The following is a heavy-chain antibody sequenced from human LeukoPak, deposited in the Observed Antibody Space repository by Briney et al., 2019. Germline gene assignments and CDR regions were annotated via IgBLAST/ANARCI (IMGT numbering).Heavy chain of an antibody. J-gene: IGHJ4*02. V-gene: IGHV4-38-2*01. CDR3: ARAGWIITSAIDY. CDR2: IYHTGSA. D-gene: IGHD1-20*01. Sequence: SETLSLTCGVSGYSIGRGYFWAWVRHSPGKGLEWIATIYHTGSAYYNPSLESRVTISADTSKNEFSLNLKSVTAADTAVYFCARAGWIITSAIDYWGQGTLVTVSS. CDR1: GYSIGRGYF.